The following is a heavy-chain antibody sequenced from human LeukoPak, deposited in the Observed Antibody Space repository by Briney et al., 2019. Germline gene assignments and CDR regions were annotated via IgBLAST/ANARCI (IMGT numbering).Heavy chain of an antibody. CDR2: IYYSGST. V-gene: IGHV4-39*01. D-gene: IGHD3-22*01. Sequence: SETLSLTCTVSGGSISSSSYCWGWIRQPPGKGLEWIGSIYYSGSTNYNPSLESRVTISVDTSKNQFSLKLSSVTAADTAVYYCARRHYDSTGRDFDYWGRGTLVTVSS. CDR3: ARRHYDSTGRDFDY. J-gene: IGHJ4*02. CDR1: GGSISSSSYC.